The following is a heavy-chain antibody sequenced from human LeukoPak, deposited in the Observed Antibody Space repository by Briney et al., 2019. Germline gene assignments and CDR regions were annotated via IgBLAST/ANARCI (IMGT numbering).Heavy chain of an antibody. Sequence: SETLSLTCTVSGGSISSYYWSWIRQPAGKGLEWIGRIYTSGSTNYNPSLKSRVTMSVDTSKNQLSLKLSSVTAADTAVYYCARDMNVVVPAAIGDWFDPWGQGTLVTVSS. CDR3: ARDMNVVVPAAIGDWFDP. CDR1: GGSISSYY. J-gene: IGHJ5*02. V-gene: IGHV4-4*07. D-gene: IGHD2-2*01. CDR2: IYTSGST.